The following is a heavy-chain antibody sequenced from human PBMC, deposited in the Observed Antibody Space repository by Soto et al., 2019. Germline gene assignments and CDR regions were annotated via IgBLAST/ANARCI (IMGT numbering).Heavy chain of an antibody. D-gene: IGHD4-17*01. Sequence: QVQLVESGGGVVQPGRSLRLSCAASGFGFSNYAMHWVRQAPGKGLEWVAVISYAGSNEYYADSVKGRFTISRDNSKNMVFLQMDSLRPEDTAVYYCARDNYGGDYWGQGTLVTVSS. CDR2: ISYAGSNE. CDR1: GFGFSNYA. CDR3: ARDNYGGDY. J-gene: IGHJ4*02. V-gene: IGHV3-30-3*01.